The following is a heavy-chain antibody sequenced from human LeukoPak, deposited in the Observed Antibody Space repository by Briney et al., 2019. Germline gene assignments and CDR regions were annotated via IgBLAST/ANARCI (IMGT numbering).Heavy chain of an antibody. CDR2: ISASGGST. Sequence: GGSLRLSCAASGFTFSSSAMSWVRQVPGKGLEWVSGISASGGSTYYADSVRGRFTISRDNSKNTLYVQMNSLRDEDTAVYYCARDPAGGAYDLWGQGTMVTVSS. CDR1: GFTFSSSA. J-gene: IGHJ3*01. CDR3: ARDPAGGAYDL. V-gene: IGHV3-23*01.